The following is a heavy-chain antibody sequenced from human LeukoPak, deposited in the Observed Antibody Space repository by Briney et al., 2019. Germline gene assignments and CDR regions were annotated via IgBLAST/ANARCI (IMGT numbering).Heavy chain of an antibody. J-gene: IGHJ4*02. D-gene: IGHD3-10*01. Sequence: PGGSLRLSCAASGFTFSSYGMHWVRQAPGKGLEWVAVISYDGSNKYYADSVKGRFTISRDNSKNTLYLQMNSLKTEDTAVYYCTTGSYGSDWGQGTLVTVSS. CDR3: TTGSYGSD. CDR2: ISYDGSNK. V-gene: IGHV3-30*03. CDR1: GFTFSSYG.